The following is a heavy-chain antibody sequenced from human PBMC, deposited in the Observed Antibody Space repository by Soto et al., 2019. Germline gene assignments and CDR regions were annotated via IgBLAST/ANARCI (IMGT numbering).Heavy chain of an antibody. D-gene: IGHD2-15*01. CDR2: VSIGGST. Sequence: GGSLRLSCAASGFTLSSYAMGWVRQGPGKGLEWVAVVSIGGSTHYADSVRGRFTISRDNSKNTLSLQMNSLTAEDTAVYFCAKRRGAGGHFDYWGQGALVTVSS. V-gene: IGHV3-23*01. CDR1: GFTLSSYA. CDR3: AKRRGAGGHFDY. J-gene: IGHJ4*02.